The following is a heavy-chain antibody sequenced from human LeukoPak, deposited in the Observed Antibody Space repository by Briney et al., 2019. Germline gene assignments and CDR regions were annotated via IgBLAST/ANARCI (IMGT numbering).Heavy chain of an antibody. Sequence: PGGSLRLSCAASGFTFSTYSMNWVRQAPGKGLQWVSSISSRSSYIYYADSVKGRFTISRDNAKNSLYLQMNSLRAEDTAVYYCARGPTMKMDVWGKGTTVTVSS. CDR1: GFTFSTYS. V-gene: IGHV3-21*01. CDR2: ISSRSSYI. D-gene: IGHD3-22*01. J-gene: IGHJ6*04. CDR3: ARGPTMKMDV.